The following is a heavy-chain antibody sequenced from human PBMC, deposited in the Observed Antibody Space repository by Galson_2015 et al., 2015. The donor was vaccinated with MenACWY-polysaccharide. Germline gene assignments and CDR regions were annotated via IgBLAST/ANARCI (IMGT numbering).Heavy chain of an antibody. CDR1: GFTFSDWY. V-gene: IGHV3-11*01. D-gene: IGHD4-17*01. CDR2: IDRSGSTI. Sequence: SLRLSCAASGFTFSDWYLSWIRQAPGKGLQWVSWIDRSGSTIYYADSVKGRFTISRDNAQNSVYLQMNSLRAEDTAVYYCARGHYGLDQWGQGTLVTVS. J-gene: IGHJ4*02. CDR3: ARGHYGLDQ.